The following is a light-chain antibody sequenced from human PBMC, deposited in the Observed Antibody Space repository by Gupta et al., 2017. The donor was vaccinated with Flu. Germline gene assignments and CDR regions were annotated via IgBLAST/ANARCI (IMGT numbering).Light chain of an antibody. CDR3: NADGGRRV. J-gene: IGLJ3*02. V-gene: IGLV2-14*01. Sequence: GQSVTMTCTGTSSDVGAYHYDSGDQQLPGKVPKIISHEVINRPSGGSNRFSGSTSGTTASLTIAGSEDEDEDDDYGNADGGRRVFGGGTKLTVL. CDR2: EVI. CDR1: SSDVGAYHY.